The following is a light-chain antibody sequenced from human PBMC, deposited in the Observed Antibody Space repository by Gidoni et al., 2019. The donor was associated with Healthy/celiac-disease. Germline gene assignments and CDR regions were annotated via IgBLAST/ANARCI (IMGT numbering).Light chain of an antibody. J-gene: IGKJ4*01. Sequence: IVLTQSPVTLSLSPGERATLSFRASQSVSSSYLAWYQQKPGQAPRLRIYGASSRATGIPDRFSGSGSGTDFTLTISRLEPEDFAVYYCQQYGSSPLTFXGXTKVEIK. CDR3: QQYGSSPLT. CDR2: GAS. CDR1: QSVSSSY. V-gene: IGKV3-20*01.